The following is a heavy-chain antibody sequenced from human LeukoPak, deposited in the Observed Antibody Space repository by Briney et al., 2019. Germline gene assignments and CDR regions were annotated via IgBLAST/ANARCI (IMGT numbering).Heavy chain of an antibody. CDR2: IRHDGTIT. D-gene: IGHD3-16*01. CDR3: AKDSLADIDY. Sequence: GGSLRLSCAASGFTFSSYGMSWVRQAPGKGLEFVAFIRHDGTITYYADSVRGRSTISRDNSKNTMYLQMHSLRAEDTAVYYCAKDSLADIDYWGQGTLVTVSS. CDR1: GFTFSSYG. V-gene: IGHV3-30*02. J-gene: IGHJ4*02.